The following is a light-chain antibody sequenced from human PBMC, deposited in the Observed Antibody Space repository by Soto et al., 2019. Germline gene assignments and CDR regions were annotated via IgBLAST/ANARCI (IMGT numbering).Light chain of an antibody. Sequence: QSALTQPPSASGSPGQSVTISCTGTSSDVGAYDYVCWYQQHPGKAPKLMIYEVNKRPEGAPYRFSGSKSGNTASLTVSGLQAEDEGDYYCFSYADTNNFVFGSGTKLTVL. CDR2: EVN. V-gene: IGLV2-8*01. J-gene: IGLJ1*01. CDR3: FSYADTNNFV. CDR1: SSDVGAYDY.